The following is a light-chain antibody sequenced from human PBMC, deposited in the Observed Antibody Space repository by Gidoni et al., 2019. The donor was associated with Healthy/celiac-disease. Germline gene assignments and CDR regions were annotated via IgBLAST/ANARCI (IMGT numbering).Light chain of an antibody. V-gene: IGKV1-39*01. J-gene: IGKJ4*01. CDR2: AAA. CDR3: RQSYSTPALT. Sequence: DIQTTQSPSSLSASVGDRVTITCRASQSISSYLNWYQQKPGKAPKLLIYAAASLQSGVPSRFSGSGSGTDFTLTISSMQPEDFATYYCRQSYSTPALTFGGGTKVEIK. CDR1: QSISSY.